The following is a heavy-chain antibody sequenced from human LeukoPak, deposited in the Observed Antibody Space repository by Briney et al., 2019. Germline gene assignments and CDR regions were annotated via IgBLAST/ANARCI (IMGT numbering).Heavy chain of an antibody. J-gene: IGHJ6*03. CDR3: TTVGGSYYNYYYYYMDV. V-gene: IGHV3-15*01. D-gene: IGHD1-26*01. CDR2: IKSKTDGGTT. CDR1: GFTFSTYW. Sequence: GGSLRLSCAASGFTFSTYWMSWVRQAPGKGLEWVGRIKSKTDGGTTDYAAPVKGRFTISRDDSKNTLYLQMNSLKTEDTAVYYCTTVGGSYYNYYYYYMDVWGKGTTVTVSS.